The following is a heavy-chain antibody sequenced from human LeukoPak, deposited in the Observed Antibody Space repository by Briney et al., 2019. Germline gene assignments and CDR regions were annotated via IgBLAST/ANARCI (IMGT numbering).Heavy chain of an antibody. Sequence: SETLSLACNVAGVSISSHYWSWLRQPPGKGLEWIGYRYHNGNSNYNPSLRSRVTVSIDMSKSQVSLSLNSVTAADTAVYYCARMVFGIMTGYYHDSWGQGTLVTVSS. V-gene: IGHV4-59*11. CDR2: RYHNGNS. D-gene: IGHD2-8*01. J-gene: IGHJ4*02. CDR1: GVSISSHY. CDR3: ARMVFGIMTGYYHDS.